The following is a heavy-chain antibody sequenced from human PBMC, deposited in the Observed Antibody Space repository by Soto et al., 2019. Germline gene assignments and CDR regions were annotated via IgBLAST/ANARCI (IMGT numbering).Heavy chain of an antibody. Sequence: SVKVSCKASGGTFSSYAISWVRQAPGQGLEWMGGIIPIFGTANYAQKFQGRVTITADESTSTAYMELSSLRSEDTAVYYCARDQAVTTVSYWFDPGGQGTLVTVPS. CDR2: IIPIFGTA. CDR3: ARDQAVTTVSYWFDP. J-gene: IGHJ5*02. V-gene: IGHV1-69*13. CDR1: GGTFSSYA. D-gene: IGHD4-4*01.